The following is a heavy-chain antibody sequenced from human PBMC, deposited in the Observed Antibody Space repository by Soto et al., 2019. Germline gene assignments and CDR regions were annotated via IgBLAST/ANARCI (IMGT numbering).Heavy chain of an antibody. D-gene: IGHD3-16*01. V-gene: IGHV3-66*01. CDR3: ARDPWAADY. CDR2: IYSGGST. J-gene: IGHJ4*02. Sequence: EVQLVESGGGVFQPGGSLRLSCAASGFTVSTKYMSWVRQAPGKGLEWVSVIYSGGSTFYADSVRGRFTISRDNSKNTVNLQMNSLRAEDTAVYYCARDPWAADYWGQGTLVTVSS. CDR1: GFTVSTKY.